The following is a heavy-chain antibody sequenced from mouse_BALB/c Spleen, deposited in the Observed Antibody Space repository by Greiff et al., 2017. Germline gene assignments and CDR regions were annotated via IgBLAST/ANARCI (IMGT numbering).Heavy chain of an antibody. D-gene: IGHD1-1*01. J-gene: IGHJ4*01. CDR3: ARGGAYFPDY. V-gene: IGHV5-4*02. CDR2: ISDGGSYT. Sequence: EVMLVESGGGLVKPGGSLKLSCAASGFTFSDYYMYWVRQTPEKRLEWVATISDGGSYTYYPDSVKGRFTISRDNAKNNLYLQMSSLKSEDTAMYYCARGGAYFPDYWGQGTSVTVSS. CDR1: GFTFSDYY.